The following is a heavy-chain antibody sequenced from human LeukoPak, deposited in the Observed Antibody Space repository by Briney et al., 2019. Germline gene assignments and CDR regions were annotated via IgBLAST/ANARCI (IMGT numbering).Heavy chain of an antibody. Sequence: ASVKVSCKASGYTFTSSDINWVRPAAGQGLEWMGWINPNSGRTGYAQKFQGRVTMTANTSISTAYMELSSLGFDDTAVYYCARGRSGLAAAGTYDYWGQGTLITVSS. CDR1: GYTFTSSD. D-gene: IGHD6-13*01. CDR3: ARGRSGLAAAGTYDY. V-gene: IGHV1-8*01. J-gene: IGHJ4*02. CDR2: INPNSGRT.